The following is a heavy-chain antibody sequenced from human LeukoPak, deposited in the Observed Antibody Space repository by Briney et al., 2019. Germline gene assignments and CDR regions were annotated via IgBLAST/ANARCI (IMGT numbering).Heavy chain of an antibody. J-gene: IGHJ4*02. Sequence: PSETLSLTCAVYGGSFSGYYWSWIRQPPGKGLEWIGEINHSGSTNYNPSLKSRVTISVDTSKNQFSLKLSSVTAADTAVYYCARGPYYYGSGSYPRDYWGQGTLVTVSS. CDR3: ARGPYYYGSGSYPRDY. V-gene: IGHV4-34*01. CDR1: GGSFSGYY. CDR2: INHSGST. D-gene: IGHD3-10*01.